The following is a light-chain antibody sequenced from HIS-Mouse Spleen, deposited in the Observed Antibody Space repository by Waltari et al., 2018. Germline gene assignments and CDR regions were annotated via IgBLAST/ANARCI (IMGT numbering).Light chain of an antibody. CDR3: QVWDSSSDHPV. CDR2: DDS. Sequence: SYVLTQPPSVSVAPGKTARITCGGNNMGSKSVHWYQQKQGQAPVLVVYDDSDRPSGIPERFSGSNSGNTATLTISRVEAGDEADYYCQVWDSSSDHPVFGGGTKLTVL. V-gene: IGLV3-21*03. J-gene: IGLJ3*02. CDR1: NMGSKS.